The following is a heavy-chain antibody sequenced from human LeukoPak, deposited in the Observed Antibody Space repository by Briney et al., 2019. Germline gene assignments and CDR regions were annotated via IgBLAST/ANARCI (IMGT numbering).Heavy chain of an antibody. CDR3: ASSVGSTDY. V-gene: IGHV4-34*01. D-gene: IGHD1-26*01. Sequence: SETLSLTCAVYGGSFSGYYWSWIRQSPGKGLEWIGEINHRGSTNLNPSLKSRVTLSVDTSKHQFSLKLTSVTAADAAVYYCASSVGSTDYWGQGTLVTVSS. CDR1: GGSFSGYY. CDR2: INHRGST. J-gene: IGHJ4*02.